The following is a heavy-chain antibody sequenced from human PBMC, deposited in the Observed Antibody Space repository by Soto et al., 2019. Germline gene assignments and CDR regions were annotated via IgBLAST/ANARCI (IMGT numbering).Heavy chain of an antibody. CDR2: IIPISGTA. D-gene: IGHD2-2*01. Sequence: QVQLVQSGAEVKKPGSAVKDSCKAPGGTFSSYAISWVRQAPGQGLEWMGGIIPISGTANYAQKFQGRVTITADESTSTAYMEQSSLRSEDTAVYYCARSHGSSTSLEIYYYYYYGMDVWGQGTTVTVSS. CDR3: ARSHGSSTSLEIYYYYYYGMDV. J-gene: IGHJ6*02. V-gene: IGHV1-69*01. CDR1: GGTFSSYA.